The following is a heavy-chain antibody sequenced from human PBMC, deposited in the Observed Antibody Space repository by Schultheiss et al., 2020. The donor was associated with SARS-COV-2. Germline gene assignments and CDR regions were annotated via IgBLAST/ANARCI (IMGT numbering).Heavy chain of an antibody. CDR3: ARLLVGSSWIDY. CDR1: GGSIRSYY. CDR2: IYYSGST. V-gene: IGHV4-59*08. J-gene: IGHJ4*02. Sequence: SQTLSLTCTVSGGSIRSYYWSWIRQPPGKGLEWIGYIYYSGSTNYNPSLKSRVTISVDTSKNQFSLKLSSVTAADTAVYYCARLLVGSSWIDYWGQGTLVTVSS. D-gene: IGHD6-13*01.